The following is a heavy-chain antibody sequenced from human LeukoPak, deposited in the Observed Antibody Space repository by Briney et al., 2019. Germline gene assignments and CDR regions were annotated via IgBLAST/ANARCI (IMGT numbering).Heavy chain of an antibody. CDR1: GFTFSSYA. V-gene: IGHV3-23*01. Sequence: GGSLRLSCAASGFTFSSYAMSWVRQAPGKGLEWVSAISGSGGSTYYADSVKGRFTISRDNSKNTLYLQMNSLRAEDTAVYYCVKDLGDGDGYDYWGQGTLVTVSS. CDR2: ISGSGGST. CDR3: VKDLGDGDGYDY. D-gene: IGHD5-24*01. J-gene: IGHJ4*02.